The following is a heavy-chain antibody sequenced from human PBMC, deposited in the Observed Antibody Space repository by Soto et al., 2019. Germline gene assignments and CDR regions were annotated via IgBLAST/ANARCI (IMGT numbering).Heavy chain of an antibody. CDR3: ARSTAMVTGFDY. V-gene: IGHV3-33*01. CDR1: GFTFSSYG. Sequence: GGSLRLSCAASGFTFSSYGMHWVRQAPGKGLEWVAVIWYDGSNKYYADSVKGRFTISRDNSKNTLYLQMNSLRAEDTAVYYCARSTAMVTGFDYWGQGTRVTVSS. J-gene: IGHJ4*02. D-gene: IGHD5-18*01. CDR2: IWYDGSNK.